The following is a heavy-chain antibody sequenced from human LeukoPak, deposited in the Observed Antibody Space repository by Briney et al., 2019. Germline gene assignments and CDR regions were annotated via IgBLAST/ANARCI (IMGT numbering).Heavy chain of an antibody. CDR2: ISAYNGNT. D-gene: IGHD3-3*01. Sequence: VASVTVSCKASGYTFTSYGISWVRQAPGQGLEWMEWISAYNGNTNYAQKLQGRVTMTTDTSTSTAYMELRSLRSDDTAVYYCAREGTTIFGVVQYPDYWGQGTLVTVSS. CDR1: GYTFTSYG. CDR3: AREGTTIFGVVQYPDY. V-gene: IGHV1-18*01. J-gene: IGHJ4*02.